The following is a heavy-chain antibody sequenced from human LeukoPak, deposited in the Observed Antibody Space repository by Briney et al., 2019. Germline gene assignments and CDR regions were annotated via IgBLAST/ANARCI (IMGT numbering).Heavy chain of an antibody. CDR2: IHYSGST. CDR3: ASHAY. CDR1: GGSIGSHS. J-gene: IGHJ4*02. V-gene: IGHV4-59*11. Sequence: SETLSLTCTVSGGSIGSHSWSWIRQPPGKGLEWIGYIHYSGSTNYNPSLESRVTISVDTSKNQLSLKLSSATAADTAVYYCASHAYWSQGTLVTVSS.